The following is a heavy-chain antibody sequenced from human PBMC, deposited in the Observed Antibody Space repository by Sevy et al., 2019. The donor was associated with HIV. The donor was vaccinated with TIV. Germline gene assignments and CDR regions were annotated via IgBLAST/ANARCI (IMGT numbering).Heavy chain of an antibody. CDR3: ARDGRHYGDYFRDAFDL. CDR2: VYHSGTT. D-gene: IGHD2-21*02. CDR1: GATITSGGSC. V-gene: IGHV4-31*03. Sequence: SETLSLTCTVSGATITSGGSCWSRIRQHPGSTLEWIGYVYHSGTTYYNPSLKSRVSISLDTSKNQVSLNLASVTAADTAVYFCARDGRHYGDYFRDAFDLWGQGTMVTVSS. J-gene: IGHJ3*01.